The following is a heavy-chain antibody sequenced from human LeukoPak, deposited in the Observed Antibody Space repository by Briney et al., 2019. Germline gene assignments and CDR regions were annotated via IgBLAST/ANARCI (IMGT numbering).Heavy chain of an antibody. CDR1: GGSISSGSYY. Sequence: SQTLSLTCTVSGGSISSGSYYWSWIRQPPGKGLEWIGYIYYSGSTYYNPSLKSRVTISVDTSKNQFSLKLSSVTAADTAVYYCARDGRETGSNGLIDYWGQGTLVTVSS. J-gene: IGHJ4*02. CDR2: IYYSGST. V-gene: IGHV4-30-4*08. D-gene: IGHD1-14*01. CDR3: ARDGRETGSNGLIDY.